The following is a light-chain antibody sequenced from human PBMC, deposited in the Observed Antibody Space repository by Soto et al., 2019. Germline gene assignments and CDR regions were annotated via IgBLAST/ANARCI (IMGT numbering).Light chain of an antibody. CDR3: QKFSAVPT. V-gene: IGKV1-27*01. J-gene: IGKJ4*01. Sequence: DIQMTQSPSSLSASVWDRVTITCRASQAIYNYLAWYQQKPGKVPTLLISAASTLQSGVPSRFSGSGSGTDFTLTISILQPEDVATYYCQKFSAVPTFGGGTKVEI. CDR1: QAIYNY. CDR2: AAS.